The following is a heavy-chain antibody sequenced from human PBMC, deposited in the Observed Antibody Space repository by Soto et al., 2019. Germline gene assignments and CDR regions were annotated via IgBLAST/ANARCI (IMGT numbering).Heavy chain of an antibody. J-gene: IGHJ6*02. CDR1: GDSISSGGSY. D-gene: IGHD1-26*01. Sequence: TLSLTCTVSGDSISSGGSYLTWIRQHPGKGLEWIGYTYYIGSPYYNPSLQSRVTISVDTSKNQVSLKLSSVTAADTAVYYCARACFIVAPSKLCDMVFRGPGPTLTVSS. V-gene: IGHV4-31*03. CDR2: TYYIGSP. CDR3: ARACFIVAPSKLCDMVF.